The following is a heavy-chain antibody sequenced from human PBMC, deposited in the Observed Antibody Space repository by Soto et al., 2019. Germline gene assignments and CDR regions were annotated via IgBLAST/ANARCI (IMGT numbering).Heavy chain of an antibody. Sequence: QLQLQESGPGLVKPSETLSLTCTVSGGSISSSSYYWGWIRQPPGKGLEWIGSIYYSGSTYYNPXLKSRVTISVXXSXNXCSLKLSSVTAADTAVYYCARLSIAAASSPINWFDPWGQGTLVTVSS. CDR2: IYYSGST. J-gene: IGHJ5*02. V-gene: IGHV4-39*01. CDR1: GGSISSSSYY. D-gene: IGHD6-13*01. CDR3: ARLSIAAASSPINWFDP.